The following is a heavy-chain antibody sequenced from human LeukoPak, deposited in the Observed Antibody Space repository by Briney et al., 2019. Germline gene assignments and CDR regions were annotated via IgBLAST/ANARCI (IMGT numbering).Heavy chain of an antibody. Sequence: GASVKVSCKASGYTFTGYYMHWVRQAPGQGLEWMGWINPNSGGTNYAQKFQGWVTMTRDTSISTAHMELSRLRSDDTAVYYCARERGVSSSWYSYYYYGMDVWGQGTTVTVSS. V-gene: IGHV1-2*04. CDR3: ARERGVSSSWYSYYYYGMDV. CDR1: GYTFTGYY. J-gene: IGHJ6*02. D-gene: IGHD6-13*01. CDR2: INPNSGGT.